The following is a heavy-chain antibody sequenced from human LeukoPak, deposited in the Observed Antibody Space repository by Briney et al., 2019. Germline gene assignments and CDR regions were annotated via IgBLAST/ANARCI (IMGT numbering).Heavy chain of an antibody. V-gene: IGHV4-31*03. D-gene: IGHD4-17*01. J-gene: IGHJ4*02. CDR1: GGSFSSGGYY. CDR2: IYYSGST. Sequence: PSETLSLTCTVSGGSFSSGGYYWSWIRQHPGKGLEWIGYIYYSGSTYYNPSLKSRVTISVDTSKNQFSLKLSFVTAADTAVYYCALLRGDYVVLDYWGQGTLVTVSS. CDR3: ALLRGDYVVLDY.